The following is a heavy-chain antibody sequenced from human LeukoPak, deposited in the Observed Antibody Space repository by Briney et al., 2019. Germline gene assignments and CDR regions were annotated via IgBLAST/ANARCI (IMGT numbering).Heavy chain of an antibody. CDR3: ARRYGYSYGYFYFDY. V-gene: IGHV4-39*01. CDR2: IYYSGST. D-gene: IGHD5-18*01. Sequence: SETLSLTCTVSGGSISSSSYYWGWIRQPPGKGLEWIGSIYYSGSTYYNPSLKGRVTISVDTSKNQFSLKLSSVTAADTAVYYCARRYGYSYGYFYFDYWGQGTLVTVSS. J-gene: IGHJ4*02. CDR1: GGSISSSSYY.